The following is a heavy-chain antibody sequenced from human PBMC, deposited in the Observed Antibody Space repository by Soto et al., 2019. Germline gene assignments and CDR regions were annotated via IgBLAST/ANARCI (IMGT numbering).Heavy chain of an antibody. Sequence: QVQLQQWGAGLLKPSETLSLTCAVYGGSFSGYYWSWIRQPPGKGMEWIGEINHSGSTNYNPSLKIRVTISVDTSKNQFSLKLSSVTAADTAVYYCARGQYYYYYGMDVWGQGTTVTVSS. CDR2: INHSGST. J-gene: IGHJ6*02. CDR1: GGSFSGYY. CDR3: ARGQYYYYYGMDV. V-gene: IGHV4-34*01.